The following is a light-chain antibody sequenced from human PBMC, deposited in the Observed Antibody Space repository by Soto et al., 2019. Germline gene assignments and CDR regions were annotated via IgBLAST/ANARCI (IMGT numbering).Light chain of an antibody. CDR3: SSYPSSSILLYV. V-gene: IGLV2-14*01. Sequence: QSALTQPASVSGSPGQSITISCTGTSSDVGGYNYVSWYQQHPGKAPKLMIYDVSNRPSGVSNRFSGSKSGNTASLTISGLQAEDEADYYCSSYPSSSILLYVFGTGTKLTVL. CDR1: SSDVGGYNY. J-gene: IGLJ1*01. CDR2: DVS.